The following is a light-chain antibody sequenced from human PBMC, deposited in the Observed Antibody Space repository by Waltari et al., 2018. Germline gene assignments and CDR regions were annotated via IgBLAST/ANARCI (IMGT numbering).Light chain of an antibody. CDR1: SSDVGAYNF. V-gene: IGLV2-11*01. CDR3: CSSAGNPYV. CDR2: DVN. J-gene: IGLJ1*01. Sequence: SALTQPRSVSGSPGQSVTISCTGTSSDVGAYNFVSWYQQRPGQAPKLIIYDVNKRASGVPDRVSAAKAGNTASRTISGLQPEDEADYHCCSSAGNPYVFGTGTEVTVL.